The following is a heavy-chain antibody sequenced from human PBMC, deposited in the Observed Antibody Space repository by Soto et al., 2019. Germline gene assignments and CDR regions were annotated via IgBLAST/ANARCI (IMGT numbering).Heavy chain of an antibody. D-gene: IGHD6-6*01. CDR2: FYHSGST. CDR1: GESITSGDY. CDR3: ARYSSYYFDY. V-gene: IGHV4-38-2*01. J-gene: IGHJ4*02. Sequence: SATLSLTCAVSGESITSGDYLVWIRQPPGKGLEWIANFYHSGSTYYNPSLKSRVTITVDTSKNQLSLKLSSVTAADTAVYYCARYSSYYFDYWGQGTLVTFSS.